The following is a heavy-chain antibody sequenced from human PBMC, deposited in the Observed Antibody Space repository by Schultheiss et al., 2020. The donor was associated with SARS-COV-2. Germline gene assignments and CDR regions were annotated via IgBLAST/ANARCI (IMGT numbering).Heavy chain of an antibody. V-gene: IGHV3-21*01. D-gene: IGHD6-19*01. Sequence: GGSLRLSCAASGFTFSSYSMNWVRQAPGKGLEWVSSISSSSSYIYYADSVKGRFTISRDNAKNSLYLQMNSLRAEDTAVYYCARAIPGIPRRIAVAGTIDYWGQGTLVTVAS. J-gene: IGHJ4*02. CDR1: GFTFSSYS. CDR2: ISSSSSYI. CDR3: ARAIPGIPRRIAVAGTIDY.